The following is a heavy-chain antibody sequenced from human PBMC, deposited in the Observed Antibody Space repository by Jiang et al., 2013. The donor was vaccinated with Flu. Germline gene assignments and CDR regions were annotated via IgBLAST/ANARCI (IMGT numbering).Heavy chain of an antibody. D-gene: IGHD4-17*01. CDR2: IYPGDSDT. CDR1: GYSFTSYW. V-gene: IGHV5-51*01. Sequence: GAEVKKPGESLKISCKGSGYSFTSYWIGWVRQMPGKGLEWMGIIYPGDSDTRYSPSFQGQVTISADKSISTAYLQWSSLKASDTAMYYCARHAKDDYGDYGMKVWGGRSGEDYWGQGTLVTVSS. J-gene: IGHJ4*02. CDR3: ARHAKDDYGDYGMKVWGGRSGEDY.